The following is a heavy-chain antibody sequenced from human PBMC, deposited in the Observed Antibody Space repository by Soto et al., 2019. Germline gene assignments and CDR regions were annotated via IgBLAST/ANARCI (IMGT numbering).Heavy chain of an antibody. J-gene: IGHJ6*02. D-gene: IGHD2-2*02. CDR2: ISGSGGST. CDR1: GFTFSSYA. CDR3: AKRRGYCSSTSCYIYYGMDV. Sequence: PGGSLRLSCAASGFTFSSYAMSWVRQAPGKGLEWVSAISGSGGSTYYADSVKGRFTISRDNSKNTLYLQMNSLRAEDTAVYYCAKRRGYCSSTSCYIYYGMDVWGQGTTVTVSS. V-gene: IGHV3-23*01.